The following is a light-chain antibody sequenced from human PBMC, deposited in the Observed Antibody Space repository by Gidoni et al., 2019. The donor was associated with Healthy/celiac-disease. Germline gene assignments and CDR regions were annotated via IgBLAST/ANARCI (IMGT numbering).Light chain of an antibody. CDR1: QRISSY. Sequence: DIQMTQSPSSLSASVVYRVTITCRASQRISSYLNWYQQKPGKAPKLMIYAASSLQSGVPSRCSGSGSGTDFTLTRSSLQHEDFATYYCQQSYRTLWTFGQGTKVEIK. CDR3: QQSYRTLWT. CDR2: AAS. J-gene: IGKJ1*01. V-gene: IGKV1-39*01.